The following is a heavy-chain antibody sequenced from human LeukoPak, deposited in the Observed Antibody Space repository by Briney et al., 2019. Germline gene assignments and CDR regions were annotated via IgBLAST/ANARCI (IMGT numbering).Heavy chain of an antibody. Sequence: SGGSLRLSCAASGFTFSSYSMSWVRQAPGKGLEWVANIKQDGSEKYYVDSVKGRFTISRDNAKNSLYLQMNSLRAEDTAVYYCARDLGFEDYWGQGTLVTVSS. CDR1: GFTFSSYS. CDR3: ARDLGFEDY. V-gene: IGHV3-7*01. J-gene: IGHJ4*02. D-gene: IGHD6-25*01. CDR2: IKQDGSEK.